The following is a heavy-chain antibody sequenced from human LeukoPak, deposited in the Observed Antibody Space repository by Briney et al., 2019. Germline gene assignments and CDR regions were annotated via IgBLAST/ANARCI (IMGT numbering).Heavy chain of an antibody. CDR1: GFPFSSYS. CDR2: ISSSSSTI. CDR3: AKRIAAAGKHHFDF. J-gene: IGHJ4*02. V-gene: IGHV3-48*01. D-gene: IGHD6-13*01. Sequence: GGSLRLSCAPSGFPFSSYSMNWVRQAPGKGLEWVSYISSSSSTIYYADSVQGRFTISRDNAKNSLYLQMNSLRAEDTAVYYCAKRIAAAGKHHFDFWGQGTLVTVSS.